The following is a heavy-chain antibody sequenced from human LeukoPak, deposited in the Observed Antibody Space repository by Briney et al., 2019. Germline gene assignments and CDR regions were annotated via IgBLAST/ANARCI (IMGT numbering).Heavy chain of an antibody. CDR1: GFTFSTYW. D-gene: IGHD3-3*01. CDR2: IKQDGSEK. J-gene: IGHJ6*02. V-gene: IGHV3-7*01. Sequence: GGSLRLSCAASGFTFSTYWMSWVRQAPGKGLEWVANIKQDGSEKYYVDSVKGRFTISRDNAKNSLYLQMNSLRAEDTAVYYCAREEHYDFWSGYYYYCGMDVWGQGGTVTVSS. CDR3: AREEHYDFWSGYYYYCGMDV.